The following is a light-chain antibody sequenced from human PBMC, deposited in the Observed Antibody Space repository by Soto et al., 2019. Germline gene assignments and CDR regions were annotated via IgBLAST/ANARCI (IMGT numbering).Light chain of an antibody. V-gene: IGKV3-11*01. CDR1: QSVSTS. Sequence: EIVLTQSPATLSLSPGERATLPCRASQSVSTSLAWYQQRPGQAPRLLIYDVSNRAAGVPARFSGSGSGTDFPLTISNLEPEDFAIYYFQERSNWPRLTFGGGTTVEIK. CDR3: QERSNWPRLT. J-gene: IGKJ4*01. CDR2: DVS.